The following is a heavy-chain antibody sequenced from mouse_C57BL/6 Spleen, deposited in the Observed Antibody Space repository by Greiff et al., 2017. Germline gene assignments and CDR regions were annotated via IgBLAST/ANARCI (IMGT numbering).Heavy chain of an antibody. V-gene: IGHV1-7*01. CDR3: ARSYGSSTWYFDV. CDR2: INPSSGYT. D-gene: IGHD1-1*01. Sequence: QVQLQQSGAELAKPGASVKLSCKASGYTFTSYWMHWVKQRPGQGLEWIGYINPSSGYTKYNQKFKDKDTLTADKSSSTAYMQLSSLTYEDSAVYYCARSYGSSTWYFDVWGTGTTVTVSS. J-gene: IGHJ1*03. CDR1: GYTFTSYW.